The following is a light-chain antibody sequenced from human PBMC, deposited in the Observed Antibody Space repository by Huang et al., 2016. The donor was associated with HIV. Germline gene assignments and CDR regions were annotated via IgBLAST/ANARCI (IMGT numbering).Light chain of an antibody. CDR2: DTS. Sequence: EIVLTQSPATLYLSPGERATLSCRASQRVSSDLTWYQQKPGQAPRLLIYDTSSRATGRPARFSGSGSVTDFTLTISSLEPEDFAVYYCQQRSNWPPWTFGQGTKVEIK. CDR3: QQRSNWPPWT. J-gene: IGKJ1*01. CDR1: QRVSSD. V-gene: IGKV3-11*01.